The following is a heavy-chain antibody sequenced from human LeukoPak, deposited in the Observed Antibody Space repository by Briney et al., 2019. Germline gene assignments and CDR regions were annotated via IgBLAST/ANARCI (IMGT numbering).Heavy chain of an antibody. Sequence: SVKVSCTASGGTFSSYAINWVRQAPGQGLEWMGGIIPIFGTANYAQKFQGRVTITADESTSTAYMELSSLRSEDTAVYYCARRNYGGNSLDYWGQGTLVTVSS. CDR1: GGTFSSYA. CDR2: IIPIFGTA. D-gene: IGHD4-23*01. V-gene: IGHV1-69*13. CDR3: ARRNYGGNSLDY. J-gene: IGHJ4*02.